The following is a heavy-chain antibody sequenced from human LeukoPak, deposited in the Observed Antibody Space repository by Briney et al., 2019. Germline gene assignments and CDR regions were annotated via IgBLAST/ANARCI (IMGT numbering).Heavy chain of an antibody. CDR3: ARDLLWFGEPTNWFDP. D-gene: IGHD3-10*01. J-gene: IGHJ5*02. Sequence: PSETLSLTCTVSGGSISSYYWSWIRQPAGKGLEWIGRIYTSGSTNYNPSLKSRVTISVDTSKNQFSLKLSSVTAADTAVYYCARDLLWFGEPTNWFDPWGQGTLVTVSS. V-gene: IGHV4-4*07. CDR2: IYTSGST. CDR1: GGSISSYY.